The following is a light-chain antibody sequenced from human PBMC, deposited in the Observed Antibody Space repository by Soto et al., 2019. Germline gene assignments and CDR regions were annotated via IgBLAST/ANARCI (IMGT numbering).Light chain of an antibody. Sequence: QSLLTQPPSVSGAPGQRVTIFCPGSSSNIGAGYDVHWYQQLPGTAPKLLIYGNSNRPSGVPDRFSGSKSGTSASLAITGLQAEDEADYYCQSYDSSLSGFYVFGTGTKVTVL. V-gene: IGLV1-40*01. J-gene: IGLJ1*01. CDR1: SSNIGAGYD. CDR2: GNS. CDR3: QSYDSSLSGFYV.